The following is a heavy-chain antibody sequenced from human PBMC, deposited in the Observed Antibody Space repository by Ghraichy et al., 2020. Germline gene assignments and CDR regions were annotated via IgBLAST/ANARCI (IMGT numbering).Heavy chain of an antibody. CDR2: INHSGST. Sequence: SETLSLTCAVYGGSFSGYYWSWIRQPPGKGLEWIGEINHSGSTNYNPSLKSRVTISVDTSKNQFSLKLSSVTAADTAVYYCARGQIVVVPAATYYYYYYGMGDWGQGTTVTVSS. D-gene: IGHD2-2*01. CDR1: GGSFSGYY. V-gene: IGHV4-34*01. CDR3: ARGQIVVVPAATYYYYYYGMGD. J-gene: IGHJ6*02.